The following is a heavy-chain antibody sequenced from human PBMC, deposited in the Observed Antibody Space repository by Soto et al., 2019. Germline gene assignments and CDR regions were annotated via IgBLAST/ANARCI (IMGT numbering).Heavy chain of an antibody. D-gene: IGHD3-16*01. Sequence: LRLSCVAPGVTFKDYGMHWVRQAPGKGLEWVAVISYDGKQTYYADSVKGRFTISKDKSKRTLFLQMNSLRVDDTAVYYCARDGWGSNWYFDLWGRGTQVTVSS. CDR2: ISYDGKQT. CDR1: GVTFKDYG. V-gene: IGHV3-30*03. CDR3: ARDGWGSNWYFDL. J-gene: IGHJ2*01.